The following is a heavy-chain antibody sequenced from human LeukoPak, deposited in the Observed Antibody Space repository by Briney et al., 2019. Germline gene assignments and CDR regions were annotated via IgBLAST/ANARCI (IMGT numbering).Heavy chain of an antibody. Sequence: TGGSLRLSCAASGFTFSNNWMHWVRQAPGQGLVWVSRISDDGTTTNYADSVKGRFTISTDNAKNTLYLQMNSLRHEDTAVYYCARAVLPNRNAVHIWGQGTMVTVSS. CDR2: ISDDGTTT. V-gene: IGHV3-74*01. CDR3: ARAVLPNRNAVHI. J-gene: IGHJ3*02. D-gene: IGHD2/OR15-2a*01. CDR1: GFTFSNNW.